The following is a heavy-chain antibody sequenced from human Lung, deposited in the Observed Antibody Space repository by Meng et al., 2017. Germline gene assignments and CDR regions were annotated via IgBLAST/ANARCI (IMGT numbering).Heavy chain of an antibody. Sequence: VRPTQGGAGLFESSETSPPTCVVSGGSFSDYYWSWIRQPPGKGLEWIGEINHSGSTNYNPSLESRATISVDTSQNNLSLKLSSVTAADSAVYYCARGPTTMAHDFDYWGQGTLVTVSS. CDR1: GGSFSDYY. V-gene: IGHV4-34*01. CDR3: ARGPTTMAHDFDY. J-gene: IGHJ4*02. CDR2: INHSGST. D-gene: IGHD4-11*01.